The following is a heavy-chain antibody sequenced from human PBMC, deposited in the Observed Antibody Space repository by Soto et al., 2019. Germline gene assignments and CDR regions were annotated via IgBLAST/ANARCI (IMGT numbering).Heavy chain of an antibody. Sequence: SETLSLTCTVSGGSIRSSTYYWGWIRQPPGKGLEWIGSIYYSGSTHYNPSLKSRVTMSADTSTTQFSLKLNSVSAADTAVYYCARGPSGDKVDYWGQGIQVTVSS. J-gene: IGHJ4*02. CDR1: GGSIRSSTYY. CDR2: IYYSGST. CDR3: ARGPSGDKVDY. V-gene: IGHV4-39*01. D-gene: IGHD7-27*01.